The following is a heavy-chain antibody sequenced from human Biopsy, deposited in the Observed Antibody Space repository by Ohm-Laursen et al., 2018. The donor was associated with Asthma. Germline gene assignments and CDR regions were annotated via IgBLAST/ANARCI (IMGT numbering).Heavy chain of an antibody. CDR3: VSPPGY. V-gene: IGHV4-39*01. CDR1: GGSISSSSYY. Sequence: SETLSLTWTVSGGSISSSSYYWGWVRRPPGKGLEFIGTIYYSGSTYYNPSLKSRVTLSVDASKNQFSLNLPSVTAAGTAVYYCVSPPGYWGQGTRVTVSS. CDR2: IYYSGST. J-gene: IGHJ4*02.